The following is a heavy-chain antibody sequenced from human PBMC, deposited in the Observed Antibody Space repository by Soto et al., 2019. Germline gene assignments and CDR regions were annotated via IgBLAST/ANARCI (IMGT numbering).Heavy chain of an antibody. J-gene: IGHJ4*02. Sequence: GGSLRLSCVASGIEFSNYAMSWVRQAPGKGLGWVSISSASGRSRYHADSVKGRFTIYRDNSKNTLYLHMTNLRDEDTAVYYCAKGGNCLDVDFDVWGQGNPVTVSS. CDR1: GIEFSNYA. CDR3: AKGGNCLDVDFDV. D-gene: IGHD3-9*01. V-gene: IGHV3-23*01. CDR2: SSASGRSR.